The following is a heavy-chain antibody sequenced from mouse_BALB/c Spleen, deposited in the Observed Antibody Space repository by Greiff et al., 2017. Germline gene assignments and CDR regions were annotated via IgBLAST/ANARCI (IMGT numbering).Heavy chain of an antibody. J-gene: IGHJ3*01. V-gene: IGHV6-6*02. CDR1: GFAFSNYW. CDR2: IRLKSNNYAT. CDR3: TRTITTGPWFAY. Sequence: EVQLVESGGGLVQPGGSMKLSCVASGFAFSNYWMNWVRQSPEKGLEWVAEIRLKSNNYATHYAESVKGRFTISRDDSKSSVYLQMNNLRAEDTGIYYCTRTITTGPWFAYWGQGTLVTVSA. D-gene: IGHD1-2*01.